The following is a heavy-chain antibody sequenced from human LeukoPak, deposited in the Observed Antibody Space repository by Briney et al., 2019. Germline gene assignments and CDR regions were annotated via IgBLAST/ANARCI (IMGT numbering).Heavy chain of an antibody. CDR2: IYYGGST. J-gene: IGHJ4*02. Sequence: SETLSLTCIVSGGSISSRSSYWGWIRQPPGKGLEWIGSIYYGGSTYYNPSLKSRVTISVDTSKNQFSLKLSSVTAADTAVYYCNYYDFLTGQGDYFDYWGQGTLVTVSS. V-gene: IGHV4-39*01. CDR1: GGSISSRSSY. CDR3: NYYDFLTGQGDYFDY. D-gene: IGHD3-9*01.